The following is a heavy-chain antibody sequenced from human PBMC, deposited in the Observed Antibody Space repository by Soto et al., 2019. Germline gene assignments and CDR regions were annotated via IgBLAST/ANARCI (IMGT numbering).Heavy chain of an antibody. V-gene: IGHV4-31*03. J-gene: IGHJ4*02. CDR3: ARKQAGFFYGIDY. Sequence: SETLSLTCTVSGGSMSTGGYYWSWIRQYPGEGLEWLGYIDGSGYTFYNPSLQSRLTLSMDTSKNQFSLKLSSATAADTAVYFCARKQAGFFYGIDYWGQGTLVTVSS. CDR1: GGSMSTGGYY. D-gene: IGHD3-3*01. CDR2: IDGSGYT.